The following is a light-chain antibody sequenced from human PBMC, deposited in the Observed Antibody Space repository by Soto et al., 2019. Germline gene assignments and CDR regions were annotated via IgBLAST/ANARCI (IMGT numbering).Light chain of an antibody. Sequence: EIVLTQSSGTLSLSPGERATLSCRASQSVSSSYLAWYQQRPGQAPRLLIYGASSRATGIPDRFSGSGSGTDFTLTISRLEPEDFAVYFCHQYGSSPWTVGQGTKVDI. CDR3: HQYGSSPWT. V-gene: IGKV3-20*01. J-gene: IGKJ1*01. CDR2: GAS. CDR1: QSVSSSY.